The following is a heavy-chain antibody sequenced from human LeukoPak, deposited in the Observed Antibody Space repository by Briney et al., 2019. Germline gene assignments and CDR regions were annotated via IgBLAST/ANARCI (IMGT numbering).Heavy chain of an antibody. V-gene: IGHV4-59*01. CDR3: ARADGSGWYNDY. Sequence: PSETLSLTCTVSGGSISSYYWSWIRQPPGKGLEWIGYIYYSGSTNYNPSLISRVTISVDTSKSQFSLRLTSVTAADTAVYYCARADGSGWYNDYWGQGTLVTVSS. D-gene: IGHD6-19*01. CDR2: IYYSGST. J-gene: IGHJ4*02. CDR1: GGSISSYY.